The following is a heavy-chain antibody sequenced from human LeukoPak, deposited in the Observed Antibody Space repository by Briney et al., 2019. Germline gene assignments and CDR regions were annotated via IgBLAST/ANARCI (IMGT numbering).Heavy chain of an antibody. J-gene: IGHJ4*02. D-gene: IGHD5-12*01. CDR3: STAKPQSLALDY. CDR1: GFTFSNAW. Sequence: GGSLRLSCAASGFTFSNAWMSWVRQAPGKGLEWVGGFKSKTDGRTTDYAAPAKGRFTISRHESKITLYLQVNSRKTAQTSVFYCSTAKPQSLALDYWGQRTLVTVS. V-gene: IGHV3-15*01. CDR2: FKSKTDGRTT.